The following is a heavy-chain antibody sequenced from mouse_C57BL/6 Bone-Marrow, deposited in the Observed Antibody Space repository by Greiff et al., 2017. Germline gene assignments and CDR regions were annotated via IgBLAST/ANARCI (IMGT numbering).Heavy chain of an antibody. CDR1: GFTFSSYG. J-gene: IGHJ1*03. CDR3: ARRGGSSCYWYFDV. Sequence: EVHLVESGGDLVKPGGSLKLSCAASGFTFSSYGMSWVRQTPDKRLEWVATISSGGSYTYYPDSVKGRFTISRDNAKNTLYLQMSSLKSEDTAMYYGARRGGSSCYWYFDVWGTGTTVTVSS. V-gene: IGHV5-6*01. D-gene: IGHD1-1*01. CDR2: ISSGGSYT.